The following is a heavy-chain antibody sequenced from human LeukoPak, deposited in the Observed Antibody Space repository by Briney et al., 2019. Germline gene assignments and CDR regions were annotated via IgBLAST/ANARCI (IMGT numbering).Heavy chain of an antibody. J-gene: IGHJ4*02. CDR3: VRTRVVVTAYFDY. V-gene: IGHV3-7*01. Sequence: GGSLRLSCAASGFTFSNYWMSWVRQAPGEGLEWVAHIKDFGSEKYYVDSVKGRFTISRDNAKNSLYLQMNSLRAEDTALYYCVRTRVVVTAYFDYWGQGTLVTVPS. CDR1: GFTFSNYW. D-gene: IGHD2-21*02. CDR2: IKDFGSEK.